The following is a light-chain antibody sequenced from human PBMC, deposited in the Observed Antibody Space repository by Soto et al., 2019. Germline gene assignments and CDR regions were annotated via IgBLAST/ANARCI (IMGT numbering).Light chain of an antibody. CDR3: QQYNSYPLT. CDR1: QTISSW. CDR2: KAS. Sequence: EIQITQSHCTLSASVGDRVTITCRASQTISSWLAWYQQKPGKAPKLLIYKASTLKSGVPSRFSGSGSGTEFTLTISSLQPDDFATYYCQQYNSYPLTFGGGTTGDIK. J-gene: IGKJ4*01. V-gene: IGKV1-5*03.